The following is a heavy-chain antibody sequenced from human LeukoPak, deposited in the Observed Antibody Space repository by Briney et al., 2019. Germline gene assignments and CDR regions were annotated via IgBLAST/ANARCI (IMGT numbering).Heavy chain of an antibody. V-gene: IGHV1-18*04. CDR3: ARDGVEMATYYYYAMDV. D-gene: IGHD5-24*01. Sequence: ASVKVSCEASGFTFTSYGFNWVRQAPGQGLEWMGWISAYSDNTNFAQKFQDRVTMTTDTSTSTAYMELRSLRSDDTAVYYCARDGVEMATYYYYAMDVWGQGTTVTVSS. J-gene: IGHJ6*02. CDR1: GFTFTSYG. CDR2: ISAYSDNT.